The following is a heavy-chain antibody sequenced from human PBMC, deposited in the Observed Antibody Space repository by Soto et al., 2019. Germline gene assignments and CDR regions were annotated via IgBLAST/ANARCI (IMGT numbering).Heavy chain of an antibody. CDR3: ARGDCSGGSCYSVDI. V-gene: IGHV4-31*03. CDR1: GGSISSGGYY. D-gene: IGHD2-15*01. J-gene: IGHJ4*02. Sequence: SETLSLTCTVSGGSISSGGYYWSWIRQHPGKGLEWIGYIYYSGSTHYKPSLKSRVAISLDMSKNQLSLKLSSVTAADTFVYYCARGDCSGGSCYSVDIWGQGSLVTVSS. CDR2: IYYSGST.